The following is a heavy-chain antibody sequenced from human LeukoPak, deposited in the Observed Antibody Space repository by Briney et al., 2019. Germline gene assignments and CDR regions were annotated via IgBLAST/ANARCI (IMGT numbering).Heavy chain of an antibody. CDR2: IIPIFGP. Sequence: ASVKVSCKASGGTFSTFPISWVRQAPGQGLEWIGGIIPIFGPNYAQKFQGRATISADLATATAYMELSSLTSENTSVYYCATGKDRSGYYYSLDYWGQGTLVAVSS. CDR3: ATGKDRSGYYYSLDY. V-gene: IGHV1-69*13. D-gene: IGHD3-22*01. CDR1: GGTFSTFP. J-gene: IGHJ4*02.